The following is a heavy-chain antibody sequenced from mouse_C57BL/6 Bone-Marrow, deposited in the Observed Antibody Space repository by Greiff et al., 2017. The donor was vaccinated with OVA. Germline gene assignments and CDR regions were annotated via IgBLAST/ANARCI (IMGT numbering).Heavy chain of an antibody. CDR2: INPNNGGT. D-gene: IGHD2-3*01. CDR3: ASYDCYFFDY. J-gene: IGHJ2*01. CDR1: GYTFTDYY. V-gene: IGHV1-26*01. Sequence: VQLQQSGPELVKPGASVKISCKASGYTFTDYYMNWVKQSHGKSLEWIGDINPNNGGTSYNQKFKGKATLTVDKSVSTAYMELRCLASEDSAVYYCASYDCYFFDYWGQGTTLTVSS.